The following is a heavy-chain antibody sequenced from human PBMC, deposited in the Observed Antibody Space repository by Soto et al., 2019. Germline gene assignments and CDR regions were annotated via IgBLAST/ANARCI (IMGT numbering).Heavy chain of an antibody. Sequence: QVQLVESGGGVVQPGRSLRLSCAASGFTFSSYAMQWVRQAPGKGLEWVAVISYDGSNKYYAHSVKGRFTISRDNAKNTRCLQIDGVAAEDTAVSYCARVGALLDWSHEIRLDSWGQGTLVTVSS. CDR2: ISYDGSNK. CDR1: GFTFSSYA. V-gene: IGHV3-30-3*01. CDR3: ARVGALLDWSHEIRLDS. J-gene: IGHJ4*02. D-gene: IGHD3-3*01.